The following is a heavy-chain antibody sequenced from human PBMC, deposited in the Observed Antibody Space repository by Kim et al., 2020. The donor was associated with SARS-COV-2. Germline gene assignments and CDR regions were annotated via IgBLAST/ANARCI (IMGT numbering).Heavy chain of an antibody. CDR1: GFTFGDYA. CDR2: IRSKAYGGTT. CDR3: TRGGRVVPAAIQQTVEAFDI. J-gene: IGHJ3*02. D-gene: IGHD2-2*01. Sequence: GGSLRLSCTASGFTFGDYAMSWVRQAPGKGLEWVGFIRSKAYGGTTEYAASVKGRFTISRDDSKSIAYLQMNSLKTEDTAVYYCTRGGRVVPAAIQQTVEAFDIWGQGTMVTVSS. V-gene: IGHV3-49*04.